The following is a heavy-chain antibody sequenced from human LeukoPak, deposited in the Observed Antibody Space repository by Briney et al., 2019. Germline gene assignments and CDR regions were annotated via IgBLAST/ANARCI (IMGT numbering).Heavy chain of an antibody. CDR1: GGSISSYY. V-gene: IGHV4-59*01. J-gene: IGHJ4*02. D-gene: IGHD1-26*01. CDR2: IYYSGST. Sequence: SETLSLTCTVSGGSISSYYWSWIRQPPGKGLEWIGYIYYSGSTNYNPSLKSRVTISADTSKNQFSLKLSSVTAADTAVYYCARVGRRLLADYWGQGTLVTVSS. CDR3: ARVGRRLLADY.